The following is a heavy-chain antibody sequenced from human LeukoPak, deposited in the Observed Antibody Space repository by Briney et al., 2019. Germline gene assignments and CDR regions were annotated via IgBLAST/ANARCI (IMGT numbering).Heavy chain of an antibody. CDR1: GGSFSGYY. CDR3: ARHNPPRITIFGVVIKDGFDY. CDR2: INHSGST. J-gene: IGHJ4*02. V-gene: IGHV4-34*01. Sequence: SETLSLTCAVYGGSFSGYYWSWIRQPPGKGLEWIGEINHSGSTNYNPSLKSRVTISVDTSKNQFSLKLSSVTAADTAVYYCARHNPPRITIFGVVIKDGFDYWGQGTLVTVSS. D-gene: IGHD3-3*01.